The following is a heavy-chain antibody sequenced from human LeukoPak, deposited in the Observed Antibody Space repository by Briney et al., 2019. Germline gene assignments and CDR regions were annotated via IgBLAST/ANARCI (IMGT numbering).Heavy chain of an antibody. Sequence: SVKVSCKASGGTFSSYAISWVRQAPGQGLEWMGGIIPIFGTANYAQKFQGRVTITADGSTSTAYMELSSLRSEDTAVYYCAREKYYYDSSGYYYYWFDPWGQGTLVTVSS. V-gene: IGHV1-69*13. CDR3: AREKYYYDSSGYYYYWFDP. CDR2: IIPIFGTA. D-gene: IGHD3-22*01. J-gene: IGHJ5*02. CDR1: GGTFSSYA.